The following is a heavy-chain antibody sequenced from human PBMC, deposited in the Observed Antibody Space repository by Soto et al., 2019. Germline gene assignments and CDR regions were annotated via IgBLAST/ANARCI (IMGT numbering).Heavy chain of an antibody. J-gene: IGHJ5*02. D-gene: IGHD1-20*01. V-gene: IGHV1-69*01. CDR2: IIPIFGTA. Sequence: SVKVSCKASAGSFSSYDISWVRQAPVQGLEWMGGIIPIFGTANYAQKFQGRVTITADESTSTAYMELSSLRSEDTAVYYCARARITGTLPTNWFDPWGQGTLVTVSS. CDR3: ARARITGTLPTNWFDP. CDR1: AGSFSSYD.